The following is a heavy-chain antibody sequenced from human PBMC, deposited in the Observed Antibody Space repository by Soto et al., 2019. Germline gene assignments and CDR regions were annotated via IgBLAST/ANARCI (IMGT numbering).Heavy chain of an antibody. D-gene: IGHD6-13*01. J-gene: IGHJ6*02. CDR2: INAGNGNT. CDR3: ARQSATDVYYYGMDV. Sequence: ASVKVSCKASGYTFTSYAMHWVRQAPGQRLEWMGWINAGNGNTKYSQKFQGRVTITRDTSASTAYMELSSLRSEDTAVYYCARQSATDVYYYGMDVWGQGTTVTVS. CDR1: GYTFTSYA. V-gene: IGHV1-3*01.